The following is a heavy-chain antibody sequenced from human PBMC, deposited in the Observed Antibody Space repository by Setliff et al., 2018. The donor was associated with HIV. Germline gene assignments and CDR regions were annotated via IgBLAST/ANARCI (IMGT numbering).Heavy chain of an antibody. J-gene: IGHJ3*02. D-gene: IGHD2-15*01. CDR3: ARDDVGYCSGGSCYHLFDTFDI. CDR1: GGSFSNYA. V-gene: IGHV1-18*01. Sequence: GASVKVSCKASGGSFSNYAFSWVRQAPGQGLEWMGWISSYNDNTNYALNLQGRVTMTTDTSTSTAYMELRSLRSDDTAVYYCARDDVGYCSGGSCYHLFDTFDIWGQGTVVTVSS. CDR2: ISSYNDNT.